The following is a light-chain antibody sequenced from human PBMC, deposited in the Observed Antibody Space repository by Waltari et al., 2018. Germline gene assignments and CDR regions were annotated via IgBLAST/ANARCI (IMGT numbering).Light chain of an antibody. CDR1: QSVGTY. CDR2: DAS. J-gene: IGKJ2*01. Sequence: EIVLTQSPATLSLSPGETATLSCRASQSVGTYLAWYQQKPGQAPRLLIYDASSRATGIPDRFRGSGSGTDFTLTISSLEPEDFALYYCQQRSNWTPHTFGQGPGLRSN. CDR3: QQRSNWTPHT. V-gene: IGKV3-11*01.